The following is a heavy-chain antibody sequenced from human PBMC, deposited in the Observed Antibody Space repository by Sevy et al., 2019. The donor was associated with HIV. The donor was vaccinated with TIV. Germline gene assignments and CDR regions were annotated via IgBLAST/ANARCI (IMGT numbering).Heavy chain of an antibody. CDR3: VFVWRITVADGFDI. Sequence: ASVKVSCKSSGYTFKGYYIHWVRQAPGQGLEWMGWINPNTDASKYAQKFQGRVTMTRDTSTSTAYMEFGGLRSDDTSMYYCVFVWRITVADGFDIWGQGTMVTVSS. CDR1: GYTFKGYY. D-gene: IGHD6-19*01. V-gene: IGHV1-2*02. CDR2: INPNTDAS. J-gene: IGHJ3*02.